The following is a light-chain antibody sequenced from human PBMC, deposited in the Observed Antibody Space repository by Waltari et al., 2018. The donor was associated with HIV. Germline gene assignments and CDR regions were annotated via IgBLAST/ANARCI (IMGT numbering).Light chain of an antibody. Sequence: EIVLIQSPAFLSVSPGDRATLSCRAIQSITDNFLAWYQQTPGQAPRLLIYAASRRATDVPVRFSGSHSATDFALTIDRLEPEDSAVYFCHQYGTSVWTFGQGTKVEIK. CDR1: QSITDNF. V-gene: IGKV3-20*01. CDR2: AAS. J-gene: IGKJ1*01. CDR3: HQYGTSVWT.